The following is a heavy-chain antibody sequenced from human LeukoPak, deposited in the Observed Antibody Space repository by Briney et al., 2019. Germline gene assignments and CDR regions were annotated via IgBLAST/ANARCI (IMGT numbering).Heavy chain of an antibody. CDR1: GFTFDDYG. D-gene: IGHD3-10*01. CDR3: ATWPYGSGSYGGVDY. J-gene: IGHJ4*02. V-gene: IGHV3-20*01. Sequence: PGGSLRLSCAASGFTFDDYGMSWVRQVPGKGLEWVSGINWNGGATGYADSVKGRFTISRDDAKNSLYLQMNSLRVGDTAFYHCATWPYGSGSYGGVDYWGQGTLVTVSS. CDR2: INWNGGAT.